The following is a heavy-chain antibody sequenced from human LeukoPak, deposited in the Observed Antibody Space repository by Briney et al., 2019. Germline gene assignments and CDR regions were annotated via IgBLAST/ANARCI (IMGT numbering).Heavy chain of an antibody. J-gene: IGHJ6*02. D-gene: IGHD1-26*01. Sequence: PGGSLRLSCAASGFTFSSYSMNWVRQAPGKGLEWVSYISSSSSYTNYADSVKGRFTISRDNAKNSLYLQMNSLRAEDTAVYYCARDVGWELLGFYYYGMDVWGQGTTVTVSS. CDR2: ISSSSSYT. CDR1: GFTFSSYS. CDR3: ARDVGWELLGFYYYGMDV. V-gene: IGHV3-21*05.